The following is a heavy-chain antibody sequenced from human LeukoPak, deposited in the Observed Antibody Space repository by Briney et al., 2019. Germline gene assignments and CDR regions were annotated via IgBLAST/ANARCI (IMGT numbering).Heavy chain of an antibody. V-gene: IGHV3-74*01. CDR1: GFTFTNYW. Sequence: GGSLRLSCAASGFTFTNYWMFWVRQAPGKGLVWVSGINPDGSTTTYADSVRGRFTISRENAKSTLYLHMNILRVEDTAVYYCARGRYGDYHWGQGILVTVSS. J-gene: IGHJ4*02. CDR2: INPDGSTT. D-gene: IGHD4-17*01. CDR3: ARGRYGDYH.